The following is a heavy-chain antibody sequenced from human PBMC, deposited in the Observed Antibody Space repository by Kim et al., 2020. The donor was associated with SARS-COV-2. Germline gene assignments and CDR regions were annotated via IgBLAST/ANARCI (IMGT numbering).Heavy chain of an antibody. J-gene: IGHJ4*02. V-gene: IGHV5-51*01. CDR2: DT. CDR3: ARHTAGTVDY. Sequence: DTRYSASFQGQVTISADKSISTAYLQWSSLKASDTAMYYCARHTAGTVDYWGQGTLVTVSS. D-gene: IGHD6-13*01.